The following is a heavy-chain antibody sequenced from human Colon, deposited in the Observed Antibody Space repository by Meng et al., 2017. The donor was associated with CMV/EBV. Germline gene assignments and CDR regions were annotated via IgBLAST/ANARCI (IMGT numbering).Heavy chain of an antibody. CDR1: GDAISSRYYY. V-gene: IGHV4-39*02. J-gene: IGHJ4*02. CDR3: AGGRVAGAFDS. Sequence: TITVYGDAISSRYYYWGWLRQTPGKGLEWIGNIYPSGTTYYSPSLTSRITITLDTSKRHLSLKVTSVTVAETAVYYCAGGRVAGAFDSWGQGSLVTVSS. CDR2: IYPSGTT. D-gene: IGHD6-19*01.